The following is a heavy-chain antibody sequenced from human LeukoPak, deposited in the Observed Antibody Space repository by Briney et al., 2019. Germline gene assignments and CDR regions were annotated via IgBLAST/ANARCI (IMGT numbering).Heavy chain of an antibody. V-gene: IGHV4-59*01. J-gene: IGHJ5*02. CDR1: GGSISDYS. D-gene: IGHD3-10*01. CDR2: IYYSGSA. Sequence: PSETLSLTCTVSGGSISDYSWSWIRQPPGKGLEWIGNIYYSGSANHNPSLKSRVTISVDTSKNQFSLKLSSVTAADTAVYYCARDYYGSGKGWFDPWGQGTLVTVSS. CDR3: ARDYYGSGKGWFDP.